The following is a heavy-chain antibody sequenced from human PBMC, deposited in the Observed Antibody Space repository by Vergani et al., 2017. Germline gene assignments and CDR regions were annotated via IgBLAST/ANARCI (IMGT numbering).Heavy chain of an antibody. D-gene: IGHD4-17*01. CDR3: ARPTGAYGDYLLPPGY. CDR2: IYPGDSDT. CDR1: GYSFTSYW. J-gene: IGHJ4*02. Sequence: EVQLVQSGAEVKKPGESLKISCKGSGYSFTSYWIGWVRQMPGKGLEWMGIIYPGDSDTRYSPSFQGQVTISADKSISTAYLQWSSLKASDTAMYYCARPTGAYGDYLLPPGYWGQGTLVTVSS. V-gene: IGHV5-51*03.